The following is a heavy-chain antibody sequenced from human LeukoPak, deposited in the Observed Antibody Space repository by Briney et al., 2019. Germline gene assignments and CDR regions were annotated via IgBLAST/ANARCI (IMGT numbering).Heavy chain of an antibody. J-gene: IGHJ5*02. CDR2: VFYSGST. Sequence: SATLSLTSSLSGVSMKSHLWRCLRQAPGKGLEWIGYVFYSGSTNYNPSLKRRVTISVDTSKNQFSLRLTSVTPADPAVSQCVRHLRGSSVTRAYGAWFKPLRRGSRVRVSS. CDR3: VRHLRGSSVTRAYGAWFKP. V-gene: IGHV4-59*08. CDR1: GVSMKSHL. D-gene: IGHD4/OR15-4a*01.